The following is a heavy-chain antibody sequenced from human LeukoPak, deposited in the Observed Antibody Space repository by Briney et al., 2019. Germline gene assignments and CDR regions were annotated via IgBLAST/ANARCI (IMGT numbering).Heavy chain of an antibody. Sequence: PGGSLRLSCVASGFTFDDYAMHWVRQAPGKGLEWVSGINWNSGGIGYADSVKGRFTISRDNSKNTLYLQMNSLRAEDTAVYYCAREGFDLEYSSSSPSDYWGQGTLVTVSS. CDR1: GFTFDDYA. V-gene: IGHV3-9*01. D-gene: IGHD6-6*01. CDR2: INWNSGGI. J-gene: IGHJ4*02. CDR3: AREGFDLEYSSSSPSDY.